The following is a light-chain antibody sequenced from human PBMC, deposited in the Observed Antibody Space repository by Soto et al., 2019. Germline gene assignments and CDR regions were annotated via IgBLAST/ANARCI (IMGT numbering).Light chain of an antibody. V-gene: IGLV1-40*01. CDR2: GNS. Sequence: QSVLTQPPSVSGAPGQRVTISCTGSSSXIGAGYDVHWYQQLPGTAPKLLIYGNSNRPSGVPDRFSGSKSGTSASLAITGXRAEDXADYYCQSYDSSLSGWVFGGGTKVTVL. J-gene: IGLJ3*02. CDR1: SSXIGAGYD. CDR3: QSYDSSLSGWV.